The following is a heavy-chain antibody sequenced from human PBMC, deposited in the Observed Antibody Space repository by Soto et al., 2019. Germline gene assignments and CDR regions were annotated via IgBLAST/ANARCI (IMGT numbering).Heavy chain of an antibody. CDR3: ARVLEKCSGGSCYPYYYGMDV. D-gene: IGHD2-15*01. J-gene: IGHJ6*02. Sequence: GGSLRLSCAASGFTFSSYWMHWVRQAPGKGLVWVSRINSDGSSTSYADSVKGRFTISRDNAKNTLYLQMNSLRAEDTAVYYCARVLEKCSGGSCYPYYYGMDVWGQGTTVTVSS. CDR1: GFTFSSYW. V-gene: IGHV3-74*01. CDR2: INSDGSST.